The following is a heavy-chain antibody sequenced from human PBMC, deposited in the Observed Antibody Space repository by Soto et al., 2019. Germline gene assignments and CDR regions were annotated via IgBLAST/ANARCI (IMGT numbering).Heavy chain of an antibody. D-gene: IGHD2-2*01. Sequence: GGSLRLSCAASGFTFSSYAMSWVRQAPGKGLEWVSAISGSGGSTYYADSVKGRFTISRDNSKNTLYLQMNSLRAEDTAVYYCAKRAQLRCSSTSCTPDYYYYYYMDVWGKGTTVTVSS. CDR1: GFTFSSYA. CDR2: ISGSGGST. CDR3: AKRAQLRCSSTSCTPDYYYYYYMDV. V-gene: IGHV3-23*01. J-gene: IGHJ6*03.